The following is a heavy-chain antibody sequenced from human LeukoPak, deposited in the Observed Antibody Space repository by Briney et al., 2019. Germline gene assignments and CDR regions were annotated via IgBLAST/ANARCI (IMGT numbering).Heavy chain of an antibody. CDR1: GFRFNTYW. J-gene: IGHJ4*02. CDR2: ISSDGSKA. CDR3: VRREAGGSSSWFYFDY. V-gene: IGHV3-74*01. Sequence: PGGSLRLSCAASGFRFNTYWMHWVRQAPGEGLVWVSLISSDGSKALYADSVQGRFTISRDSAKNTVYLQMSSLSAEDTAMYYRVRREAGGSSSWFYFDYWGQGTPVRVSS. D-gene: IGHD6-13*01.